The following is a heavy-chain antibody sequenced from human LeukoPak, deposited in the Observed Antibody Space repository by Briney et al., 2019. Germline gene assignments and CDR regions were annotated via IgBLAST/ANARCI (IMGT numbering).Heavy chain of an antibody. CDR2: IRYDGTMQ. J-gene: IGHJ4*02. V-gene: IGHV3-30*02. CDR1: RITFSSYG. Sequence: GESLRLTCDASRITFSSYGFYWVRQPPGRGLEWVAFIRYDGTMQYYADSVKGRFTISRDNSKNTLYLHMNSVRAEDTAVYYCAKAGTGYYDLSGHYSSYFEYWGQGTLVTVSS. D-gene: IGHD3-22*01. CDR3: AKAGTGYYDLSGHYSSYFEY.